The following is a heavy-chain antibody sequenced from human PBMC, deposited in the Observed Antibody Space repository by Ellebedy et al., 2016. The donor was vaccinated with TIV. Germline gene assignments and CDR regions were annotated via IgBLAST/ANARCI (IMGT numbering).Heavy chain of an antibody. CDR3: ARDPRLEGGFDP. D-gene: IGHD1-1*01. Sequence: SQTLSLTCAISGDSVSSTSVAWNWIRQSPSRGLEWLGRTYYRSKWYNDYAVSVKSRITINQDTSKNQFSLRLNSVTPEDTAVYYCARDPRLEGGFDPWGQGTLVTVSS. CDR2: TYYRSKWYN. J-gene: IGHJ5*02. CDR1: GDSVSSTSVA. V-gene: IGHV6-1*01.